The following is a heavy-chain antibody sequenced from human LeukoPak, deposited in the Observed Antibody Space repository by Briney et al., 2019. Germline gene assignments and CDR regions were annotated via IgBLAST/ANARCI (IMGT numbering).Heavy chain of an antibody. Sequence: PGGSLRLSCAASGFTFSSYSMNWVRQAPGKGLEWVSSISSSSSYIYYADSVKGRFTISRDNAMNSLYLQMNSLRAEDTAVYYCARDRYYYDSSGYYLSWGQGTLVTVSS. V-gene: IGHV3-21*01. CDR2: ISSSSSYI. D-gene: IGHD3-22*01. J-gene: IGHJ5*02. CDR3: ARDRYYYDSSGYYLS. CDR1: GFTFSSYS.